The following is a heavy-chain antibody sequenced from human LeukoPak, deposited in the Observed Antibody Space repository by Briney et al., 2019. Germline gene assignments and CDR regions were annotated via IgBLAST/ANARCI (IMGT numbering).Heavy chain of an antibody. CDR1: GLTFNTYA. D-gene: IGHD6-19*01. CDR2: IFGSGGSA. CDR3: GKTTIGYSSGRYPGWPVDS. V-gene: IGHV3-23*01. Sequence: PGGSLRLSCAASGLTFNTYAMYWVRQAPGKGLEWVSGIFGSGGSAHYADSVKGRFTISRDNSKNTVYLQMDSLRVEDTAVYYCGKTTIGYSSGRYPGWPVDSWGQGTLVTVSS. J-gene: IGHJ4*02.